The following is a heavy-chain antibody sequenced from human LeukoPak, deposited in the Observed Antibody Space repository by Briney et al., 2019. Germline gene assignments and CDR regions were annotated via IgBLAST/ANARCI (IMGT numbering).Heavy chain of an antibody. Sequence: GASVKVSCKASGGTFSSYTISWVRQAPGQGLEWMGRIIPILGIANYAQKFQGRVTITADKSTSTAYTELSSLRSEDTAVYYCARGPLFGATVVGLFDYWGQGTLVTVSS. V-gene: IGHV1-69*02. CDR2: IIPILGIA. CDR3: ARGPLFGATVVGLFDY. J-gene: IGHJ4*02. D-gene: IGHD4-23*01. CDR1: GGTFSSYT.